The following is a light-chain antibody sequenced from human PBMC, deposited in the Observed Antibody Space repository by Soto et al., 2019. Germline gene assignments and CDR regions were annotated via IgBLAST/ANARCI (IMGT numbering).Light chain of an antibody. CDR1: QTVTTN. V-gene: IGKV3D-15*01. CDR3: QQYNNWPIT. Sequence: EVAMTQSPATLSMSPGERATLSCRASQTVTTNLAWYQQKPGQAPRLLIYGASARAPGIPARFSGRGSGREFTLTISSLQSEDFALYYCQQYNNWPITFGQGSRLDLK. J-gene: IGKJ5*01. CDR2: GAS.